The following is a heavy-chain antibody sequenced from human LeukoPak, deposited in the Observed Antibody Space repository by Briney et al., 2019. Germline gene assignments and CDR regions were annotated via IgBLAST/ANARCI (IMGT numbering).Heavy chain of an antibody. V-gene: IGHV3-53*01. CDR2: IYSDGTT. Sequence: PGGSLRLSCAASGFTVSTNYMTWVRQAPGKGLEWLSVIYSDGTTYYADSVKGRFTISRDNSKNTVYLQMNSLRAEDTAVYYCARGLGYGSGPVDHWGQGTLVTLSS. J-gene: IGHJ4*02. CDR1: GFTVSTNY. D-gene: IGHD3-10*01. CDR3: ARGLGYGSGPVDH.